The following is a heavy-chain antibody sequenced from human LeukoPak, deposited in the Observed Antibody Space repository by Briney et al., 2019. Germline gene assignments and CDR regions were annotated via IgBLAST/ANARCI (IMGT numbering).Heavy chain of an antibody. J-gene: IGHJ4*02. CDR3: ARRSISSGGSFDY. CDR2: MNPNSGNT. Sequence: ASVKASCKASGYTFTSYDINWVRQATGQGLEWMGWMNPNSGNTGYAQKFQGRVTITRNTSISTAYMELSSLRSEDTAVYYCARRSISSGGSFDYWGQGTLVTVSS. D-gene: IGHD3-22*01. CDR1: GYTFTSYD. V-gene: IGHV1-8*03.